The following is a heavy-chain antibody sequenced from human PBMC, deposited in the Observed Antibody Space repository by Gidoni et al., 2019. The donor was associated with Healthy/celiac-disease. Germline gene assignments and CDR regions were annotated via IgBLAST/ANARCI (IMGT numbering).Heavy chain of an antibody. J-gene: IGHJ2*01. V-gene: IGHV3-23*01. CDR3: AKDPDYYEGGPGGYFDL. CDR1: GFTFSSYA. Sequence: EVQLLESGGGLVQPGGSLRLSCAASGFTFSSYAMSWVRQAPGKGLEWVSASSGSGGSTYYADSVKGRFTISRDNSKNTLYLQMNSLRAEDTAVYYCAKDPDYYEGGPGGYFDLWGRGTLVTVSS. D-gene: IGHD3-22*01. CDR2: SSGSGGST.